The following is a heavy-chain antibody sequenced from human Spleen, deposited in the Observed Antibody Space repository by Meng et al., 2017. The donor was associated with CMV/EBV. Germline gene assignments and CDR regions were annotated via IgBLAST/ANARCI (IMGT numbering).Heavy chain of an antibody. CDR1: GGTFSSNG. CDR3: ARDQGSSSRRDWLDP. V-gene: IGHV1-69*05. D-gene: IGHD6-6*01. Sequence: SGGTFSSNGISWVRQAPGQGLEWMGGITPIFGTSNYAQKFQGRVTITTDESTRTAYMELRSLRSEDTAVYYCARDQGSSSRRDWLDPWGQGTLVTVSS. J-gene: IGHJ5*02. CDR2: ITPIFGTS.